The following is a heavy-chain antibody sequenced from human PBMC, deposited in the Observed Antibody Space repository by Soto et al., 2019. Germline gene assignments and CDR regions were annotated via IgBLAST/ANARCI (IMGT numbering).Heavy chain of an antibody. V-gene: IGHV4-30-2*03. Sequence: PSETLSLTCAVSGGSISSGGYSWSGIRQPPGKGLEWIGYIYHSGSTYYNPSLKSRVTISVDTSKNQFSLKLSSVTAADTAVYYCARRIVVPAAMPVNYFDYWGQGTLVTVSS. D-gene: IGHD2-2*01. CDR2: IYHSGST. CDR3: ARRIVVPAAMPVNYFDY. J-gene: IGHJ4*02. CDR1: GGSISSGGYS.